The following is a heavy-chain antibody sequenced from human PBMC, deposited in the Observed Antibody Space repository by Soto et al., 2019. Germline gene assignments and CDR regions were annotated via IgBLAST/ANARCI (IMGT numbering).Heavy chain of an antibody. D-gene: IGHD2-2*01. CDR1: GFTLGDYA. Sequence: PGGSLRLSCTASGFTLGDYAMSWFRQAPGKGLEWVGFIRSKAYGGTTEYAASVKGRFTISRDDSKSIAYLQMNSLKTEDTAVYYCTRGLKDIVVVPAAITSHDYYYYYYMDVWGKGTTVTVSS. CDR3: TRGLKDIVVVPAAITSHDYYYYYYMDV. V-gene: IGHV3-49*03. CDR2: IRSKAYGGTT. J-gene: IGHJ6*03.